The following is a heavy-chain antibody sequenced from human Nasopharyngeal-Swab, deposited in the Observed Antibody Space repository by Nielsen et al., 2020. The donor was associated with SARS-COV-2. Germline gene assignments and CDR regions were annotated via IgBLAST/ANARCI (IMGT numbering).Heavy chain of an antibody. CDR3: AKGPFRKWELLPWDY. CDR2: LNGSGGST. CDR1: GFTFSSYA. D-gene: IGHD1-26*01. V-gene: IGHV3-23*01. Sequence: GESLKISCAASGFTFSSYAMNWVRQVPGKGLEWVSALNGSGGSTYYADSVRGRFIISRDNSKNTLYLQMNSLRAEDTAVYYCAKGPFRKWELLPWDYWGQGTLVTVSS. J-gene: IGHJ4*02.